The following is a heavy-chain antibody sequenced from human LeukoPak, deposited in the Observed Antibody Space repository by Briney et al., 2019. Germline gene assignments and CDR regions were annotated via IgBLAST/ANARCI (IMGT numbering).Heavy chain of an antibody. CDR2: ISAYNGNT. CDR1: GYTFTSYG. V-gene: IGHV1-18*01. Sequence: ASVKVSCKASGYTFTSYGISWVRQAPGQGLEWMGWISAYNGNTNYAQKLQGRVTMTTDTSTSTAYMGLRSLRSDDTAVYYCARDRSGIGEEDYWGQGTLVTVSS. CDR3: ARDRSGIGEEDY. D-gene: IGHD1-1*01. J-gene: IGHJ4*02.